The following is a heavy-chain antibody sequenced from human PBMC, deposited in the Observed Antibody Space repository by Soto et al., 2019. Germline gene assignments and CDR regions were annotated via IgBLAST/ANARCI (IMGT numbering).Heavy chain of an antibody. J-gene: IGHJ6*02. V-gene: IGHV1-2*02. CDR3: PRERYQGLSDGMDV. CDR2: INPNTGGT. CDR1: GFSLTVYY. D-gene: IGHD2-2*01. Sequence: ACVKVSCKASGFSLTVYYFHWIRAAPGQGLEWLGWINPNTGGTTYAQKVQGRVTLTWDTSINTAYMELISLRPDDTAMYYCPRERYQGLSDGMDVWGQGTSVTVSS.